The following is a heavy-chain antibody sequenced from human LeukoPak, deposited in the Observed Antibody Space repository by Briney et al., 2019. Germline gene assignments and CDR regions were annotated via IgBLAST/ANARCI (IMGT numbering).Heavy chain of an antibody. CDR3: AATSIAAAGIAY. CDR2: MNPNSGNT. Sequence: ASVKVSCTASGYTFTSYDINWVRQDTGQGLEWMGWMNPNSGNTGYAQKFQGRVTMTRNTSISTAYMELSSLRSEDTAVYYCAATSIAAAGIAYWGQGTLVTVSS. CDR1: GYTFTSYD. V-gene: IGHV1-8*01. J-gene: IGHJ4*02. D-gene: IGHD6-13*01.